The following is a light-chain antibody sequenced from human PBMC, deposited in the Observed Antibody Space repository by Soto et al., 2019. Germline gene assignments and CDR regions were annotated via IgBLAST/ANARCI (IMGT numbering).Light chain of an antibody. J-gene: IGKJ5*01. CDR3: QQHGNSPIT. CDR2: GTS. V-gene: IGKV3-20*01. CDR1: ERIYSAY. Sequence: EVVLTQSPGTLSLSRGERATLSCRASERIYSAYLGWYQQKPGQAPRLLIYGTSSRATGIPDRFSGSGSGTDFTLTISRLEPEDFAVYYCQQHGNSPITFGQGTRLENK.